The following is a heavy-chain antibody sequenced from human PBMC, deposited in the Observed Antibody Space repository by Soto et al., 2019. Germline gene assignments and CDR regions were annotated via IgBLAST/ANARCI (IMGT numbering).Heavy chain of an antibody. J-gene: IGHJ4*02. CDR2: IYYSGST. D-gene: IGHD5-12*01. Sequence: SETLSLTCTVSGGSISSYYWSWIRQPPAKGLEWIGYIYYSGSTNYNPSLKSRVTISVDTSKNQFSLKLSSVTAADTAVYYCAREGYSTGWVDYWGQGTLVTVSS. V-gene: IGHV4-59*01. CDR3: AREGYSTGWVDY. CDR1: GGSISSYY.